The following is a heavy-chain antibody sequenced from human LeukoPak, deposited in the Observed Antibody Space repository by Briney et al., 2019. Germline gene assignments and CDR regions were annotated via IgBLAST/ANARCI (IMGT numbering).Heavy chain of an antibody. CDR3: AREETTYLYAFDI. J-gene: IGHJ3*02. D-gene: IGHD4-17*01. Sequence: SQTLSLTCTVSGGSISSGGYYWSWIRQHPGKGLEWIGYIYYSGSTYYNPSLKSRVTISVDTSKNQFSLKLSSVTAADTAVYYCAREETTYLYAFDIWGQGTMVTVSS. CDR2: IYYSGST. V-gene: IGHV4-31*03. CDR1: GGSISSGGYY.